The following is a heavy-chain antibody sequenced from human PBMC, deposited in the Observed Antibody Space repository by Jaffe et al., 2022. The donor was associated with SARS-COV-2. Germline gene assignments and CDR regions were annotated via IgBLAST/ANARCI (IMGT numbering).Heavy chain of an antibody. CDR1: GFTFSSYA. CDR3: AKFRTVTTGYYYYYGMDV. Sequence: EVQLLESGGGLVQPGGSLRLSCAASGFTFSSYAMSWVRQAPGKGLEWVSAISGSGGSTYYADSVKGRFTISRDNSKNTLYLQMNSLRAEDTAVYYCAKFRTVTTGYYYYYGMDVWGQGTTVTVSS. V-gene: IGHV3-23*01. CDR2: ISGSGGST. D-gene: IGHD4-17*01. J-gene: IGHJ6*02.